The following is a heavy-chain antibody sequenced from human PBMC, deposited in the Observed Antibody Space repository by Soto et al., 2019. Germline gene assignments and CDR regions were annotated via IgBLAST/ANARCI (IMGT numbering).Heavy chain of an antibody. CDR3: AKDIKWGRMTKIRYFDS. D-gene: IGHD3-16*01. CDR1: GFTADDYA. Sequence: EVQLVEYGGGLVQPGRSLRLSCVASGFTADDYAMHWVRQAPGKGLEWVSGISSNSDTIDYADSVKGRVTISRDNDKNSLFLQMNSQRPEDTALYYCAKDIKWGRMTKIRYFDSWGQGTLVTVSS. J-gene: IGHJ4*02. CDR2: ISSNSDTI. V-gene: IGHV3-9*02.